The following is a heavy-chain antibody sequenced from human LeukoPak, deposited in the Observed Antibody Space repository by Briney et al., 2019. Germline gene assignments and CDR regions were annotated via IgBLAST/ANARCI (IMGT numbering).Heavy chain of an antibody. Sequence: GGSLRLSCAASGFTFSSYSMNWVRQAPGKGLEWVSYISSSSTIYYADSVRGRFTISRDNAKNSLYLQMNGLRAEDTAVYYCAGRWLQGSYFDYWGQGTLVTVSS. D-gene: IGHD5-24*01. J-gene: IGHJ4*02. CDR2: ISSSSTI. V-gene: IGHV3-48*01. CDR3: AGRWLQGSYFDY. CDR1: GFTFSSYS.